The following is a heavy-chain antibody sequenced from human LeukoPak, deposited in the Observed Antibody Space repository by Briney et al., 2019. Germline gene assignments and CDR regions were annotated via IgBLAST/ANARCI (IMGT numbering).Heavy chain of an antibody. Sequence: EASVKVSCKASRYTFTSYYMHWVRQAPGQGLEWMGIINPSGGSTSYAQKFQGRVTMTRDMSTSTVYMELSSLRSEDTAVYYCARDLNYYDSSGYPDYWGQGTLVTVSS. D-gene: IGHD3-22*01. J-gene: IGHJ4*02. CDR2: INPSGGST. CDR1: RYTFTSYY. V-gene: IGHV1-46*01. CDR3: ARDLNYYDSSGYPDY.